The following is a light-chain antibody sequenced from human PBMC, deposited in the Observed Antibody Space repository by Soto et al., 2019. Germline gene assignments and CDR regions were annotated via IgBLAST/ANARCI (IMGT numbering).Light chain of an antibody. J-gene: IGKJ4*01. CDR1: QSVLYSSNNENY. Sequence: DIVMTQSPDSLAVSLGERATINCKSSQSVLYSSNNENYLAWYQQKPGQPPKMLIYWASTRESGVPDRFSGSGSGTDFTLTISSLQAEDVAVYYCQQYYNSPFTFGGGTKVEIK. V-gene: IGKV4-1*01. CDR3: QQYYNSPFT. CDR2: WAS.